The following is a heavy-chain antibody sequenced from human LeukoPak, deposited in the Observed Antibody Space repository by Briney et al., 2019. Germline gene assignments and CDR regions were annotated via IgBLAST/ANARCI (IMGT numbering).Heavy chain of an antibody. CDR3: AREPNMRWELPQIDY. CDR2: IKQDGSEK. V-gene: IGHV3-7*01. Sequence: GGSLRLSCAASGFTFSSYWMSWVRQAPGKGLEWVANIKQDGSEKYYVDSVKGRFTISRDNAKNSLCLQMNSLRAEDTAVYYCAREPNMRWELPQIDYWGQGTLVTVSS. CDR1: GFTFSSYW. D-gene: IGHD1-26*01. J-gene: IGHJ4*02.